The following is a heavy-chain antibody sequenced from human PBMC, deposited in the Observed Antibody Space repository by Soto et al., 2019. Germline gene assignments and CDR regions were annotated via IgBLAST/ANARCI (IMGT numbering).Heavy chain of an antibody. CDR1: GGTISTYA. Sequence: QVHLVQSGAEVKKAGSSVKVSCKTSGGTISTYAISWVRQAPGQGLEWMGKIVPVLGVSDYAQKFQGRLLNTADKSKTAADLRLISLRSEDTAVYYCARGGQQVVSFDYWGQGTLVSVSS. D-gene: IGHD6-6*01. J-gene: IGHJ4*02. CDR3: ARGGQQVVSFDY. CDR2: IVPVLGVS. V-gene: IGHV1-69*04.